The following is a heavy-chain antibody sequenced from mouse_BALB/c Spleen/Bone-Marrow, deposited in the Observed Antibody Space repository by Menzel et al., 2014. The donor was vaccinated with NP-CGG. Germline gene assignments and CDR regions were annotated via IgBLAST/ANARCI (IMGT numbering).Heavy chain of an antibody. CDR1: GYAFTNYL. CDR3: ARSIDDGYSEAMDY. D-gene: IGHD2-3*01. V-gene: IGHV1-54*03. Sequence: QVQLKESGTDLVRPGTSVKVSCKASGYAFTNYLIEWIKQRPGQGLEWIGVINPGSGGINYNERFKGKATLTADKSSSTAYMQRSSRTSDDSAVYFCARSIDDGYSEAMDYWGQGTSVTVSS. J-gene: IGHJ4*01. CDR2: INPGSGGI.